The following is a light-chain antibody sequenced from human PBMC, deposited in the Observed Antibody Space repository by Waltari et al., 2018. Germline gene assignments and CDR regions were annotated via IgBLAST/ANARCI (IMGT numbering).Light chain of an antibody. CDR2: KAS. CDR3: QQYNSSPLT. Sequence: DIQMTQSPSTLSASVGDRVTITCRVSQSISSWLAWYQQKPGKAPKLLIYKASSLESGVPSRFSGSGSGTEFTLTISSLQPDDFATYYCQQYNSSPLTFGGGTKVEIK. V-gene: IGKV1-5*03. CDR1: QSISSW. J-gene: IGKJ4*01.